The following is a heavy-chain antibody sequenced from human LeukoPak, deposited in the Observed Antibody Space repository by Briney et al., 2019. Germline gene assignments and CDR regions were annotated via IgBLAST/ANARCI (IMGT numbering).Heavy chain of an antibody. CDR2: IVVGSGNT. CDR1: GFTFTSSA. J-gene: IGHJ6*04. V-gene: IGHV1-58*01. CDR3: AAPGGYCSGGSCPQDYYYYGMDV. Sequence: RASVKVSCKASGFTFTSSAVQWVRQARGQRLEWIGWIVVGSGNTNYAQKFQERVTITRDMSTSTAYMELGSLRSEDTAVYYCAAPGGYCSGGSCPQDYYYYGMDVWGKGTTVTVSS. D-gene: IGHD2-15*01.